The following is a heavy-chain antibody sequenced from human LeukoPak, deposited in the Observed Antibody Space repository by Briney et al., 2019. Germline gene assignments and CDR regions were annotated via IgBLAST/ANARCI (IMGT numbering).Heavy chain of an antibody. D-gene: IGHD3-10*01. Sequence: PGGSLRLSCAASEFTFSHHWMTWVRQAPGKGLEWVSSISSSSTYINYADSVKGRFTISRDNAKNSLYLQMNSLRAEDTAVYYCARDRSPGNFDYWGQGTLVTVSS. J-gene: IGHJ4*02. CDR2: ISSSSTYI. CDR3: ARDRSPGNFDY. V-gene: IGHV3-21*01. CDR1: EFTFSHHW.